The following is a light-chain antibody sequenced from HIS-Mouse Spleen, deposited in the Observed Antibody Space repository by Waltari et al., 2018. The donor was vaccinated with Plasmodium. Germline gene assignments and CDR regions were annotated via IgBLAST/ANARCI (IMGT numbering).Light chain of an antibody. V-gene: IGLV3-10*01. CDR3: YSTDSSGNHRV. CDR2: EDS. Sequence: SYELTQPPSVSVSPGQTARLTCTGDAFPKTYAYWYQQKPGQAPVLVIYEDSKRPSGIPERFSGSSSGTMATLTISGAQVEDEADYYCYSTDSSGNHRVFGGGTKLTVL. J-gene: IGLJ3*02. CDR1: AFPKTY.